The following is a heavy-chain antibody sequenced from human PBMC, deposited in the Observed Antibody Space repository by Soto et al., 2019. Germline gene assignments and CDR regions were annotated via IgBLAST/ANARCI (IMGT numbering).Heavy chain of an antibody. D-gene: IGHD6-13*01. V-gene: IGHV4-59*08. CDR1: GGSISYYY. CDR3: ARSAAGTLWDY. J-gene: IGHJ4*02. Sequence: SETLSLTCTVSGGSISYYYWSWIRQPPGKGLEWIGYIYYSGSTNYNPSLKSRVTISVDTSKNQFSLKLSSVTAADTAVYYCARSAAGTLWDYWGQGTLVTVSS. CDR2: IYYSGST.